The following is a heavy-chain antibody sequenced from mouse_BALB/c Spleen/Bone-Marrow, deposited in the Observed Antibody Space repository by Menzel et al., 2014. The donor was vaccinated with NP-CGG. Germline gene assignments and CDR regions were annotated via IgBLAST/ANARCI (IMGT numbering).Heavy chain of an antibody. Sequence: DVMLVESGGGLVQPGGSLKLSCAASGFTFSSYTMSWVRQTPEKRLEWVAYITSGGGSTYYPDTVKGRFTISRDNAKNTLYLQMSSLKSEHTAMYYCARHVGNPYAMDYWGQGTSVTVSS. CDR2: ITSGGGST. CDR1: GFTFSSYT. V-gene: IGHV5-12-2*01. D-gene: IGHD3-1*01. J-gene: IGHJ4*01. CDR3: ARHVGNPYAMDY.